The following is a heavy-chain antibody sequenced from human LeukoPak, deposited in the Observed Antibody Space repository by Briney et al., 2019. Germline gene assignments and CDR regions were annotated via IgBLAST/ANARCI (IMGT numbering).Heavy chain of an antibody. J-gene: IGHJ4*02. CDR2: INPNSGGT. CDR3: ARGRTSTTVTRSFDY. V-gene: IGHV1-2*02. Sequence: ASVKVSCKASGYTFTGYYMHWVRQAPGQGLEWMGWINPNSGGTNYAQKFQGRVTMTRDKSISTAYLQWSSLKASDTAMYYCARGRTSTTVTRSFDYWGQGTLVTVSS. CDR1: GYTFTGYY. D-gene: IGHD4-17*01.